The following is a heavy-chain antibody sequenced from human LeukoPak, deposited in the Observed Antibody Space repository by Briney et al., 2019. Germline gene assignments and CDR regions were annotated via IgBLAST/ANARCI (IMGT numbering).Heavy chain of an antibody. CDR1: GFILSTYG. V-gene: IGHV3-30*02. CDR3: AKLPAQEGPNDAFDI. Sequence: GGSLRLSCAASGFILSTYGMHWVRQAPGKGLEWVAFIRSDGSSEFYVDSVKGRFTISRDNSKNTLYLQMNSLRAEDTAVYYCAKLPAQEGPNDAFDIWGQGTMVTVSS. CDR2: IRSDGSSE. J-gene: IGHJ3*02.